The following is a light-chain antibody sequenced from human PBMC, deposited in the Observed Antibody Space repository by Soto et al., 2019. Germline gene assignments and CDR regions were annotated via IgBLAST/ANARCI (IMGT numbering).Light chain of an antibody. CDR3: QKYSSVPV. CDR2: AAS. CDR1: PDIRNF. J-gene: IGKJ3*01. V-gene: IGKV1-27*01. Sequence: DIQMTQSPTSLSASVGDRVTITCRASPDIRNFVAWYQQKPGKAPKLLIYAASTLQSGVPSRFNGSGSGTEFALTINSLQPEDVATYYCQKYSSVPVFGPGTKVDIK.